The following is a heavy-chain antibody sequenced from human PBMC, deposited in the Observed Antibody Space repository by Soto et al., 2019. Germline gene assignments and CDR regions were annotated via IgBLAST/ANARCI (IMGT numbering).Heavy chain of an antibody. D-gene: IGHD2-8*01. CDR1: GFAFSTYS. CDR2: ITSDSSTI. V-gene: IGHV3-48*02. J-gene: IGHJ6*02. Sequence: WGSLRLSCAASGFAFSTYSINWFRHAPFKGLEWFSYITSDSSTISYADSVKGRFTVSRDNAKNSLYLQMNSLRDEDTAVYYCARVGRGVYGMDVWGQGTSVTV. CDR3: ARVGRGVYGMDV.